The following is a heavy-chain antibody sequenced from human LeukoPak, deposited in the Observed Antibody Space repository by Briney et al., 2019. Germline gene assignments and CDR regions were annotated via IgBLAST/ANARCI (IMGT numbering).Heavy chain of an antibody. Sequence: GASLRLSCAASRFTFSSYSMNWVRQAPGKGLEWVSYINGRSGYIYYADSVKGRFTISRDNAKNSLYLQMNSLRDEDTAAYYCARDQYDSSGYSSFDPFDIWGQGTMVTVSS. CDR1: RFTFSSYS. J-gene: IGHJ3*02. V-gene: IGHV3-48*02. D-gene: IGHD3-22*01. CDR2: INGRSGYI. CDR3: ARDQYDSSGYSSFDPFDI.